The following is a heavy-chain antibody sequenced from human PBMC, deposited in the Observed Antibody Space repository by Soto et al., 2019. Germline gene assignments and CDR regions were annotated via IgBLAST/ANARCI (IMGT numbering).Heavy chain of an antibody. D-gene: IGHD4-17*01. V-gene: IGHV4-30-2*01. Sequence: SETLSLTCTVSGDSISSGGFSWSWIRQLPGKGLEWIGYIFPRGDTYYNPSLKSRVAISVDRSKNQFSLRLSSVTAADTAVYYCARGGDYYLDSWGQGSVVT. CDR2: IFPRGDT. CDR1: GDSISSGGFS. J-gene: IGHJ4*02. CDR3: ARGGDYYLDS.